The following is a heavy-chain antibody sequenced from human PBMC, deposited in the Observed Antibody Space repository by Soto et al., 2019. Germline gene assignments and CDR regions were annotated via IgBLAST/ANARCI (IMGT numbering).Heavy chain of an antibody. V-gene: IGHV4-30-4*01. J-gene: IGHJ4*02. Sequence: PSETLSLTCTVSGGSVTSDEGYWTWIRQSPGKGLEWIGYISNSGSTGYNPSLKTRLSMSVDRSKNQFSLRLTSVTAADTAVYFCAREPLAHSYFDLWGQGTLVTVSS. CDR3: AREPLAHSYFDL. CDR1: GGSVTSDEGY. CDR2: ISNSGST.